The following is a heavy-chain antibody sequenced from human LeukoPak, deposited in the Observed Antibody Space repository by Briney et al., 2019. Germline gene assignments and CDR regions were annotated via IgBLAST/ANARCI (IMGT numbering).Heavy chain of an antibody. CDR1: GFPFSSYS. D-gene: IGHD3-10*01. J-gene: IGHJ4*02. CDR3: ARYNYGSGSYYSDY. V-gene: IGHV3-48*02. CDR2: ISSSSSTI. Sequence: GGSLRLSCAASGFPFSSYSMNWVRQAPGKGLEWVSYISSSSSTIYYADSVKGRFTISRDNAKNSLYLQMNSLRDEDTAVNYCARYNYGSGSYYSDYWGQGTLVTVSS.